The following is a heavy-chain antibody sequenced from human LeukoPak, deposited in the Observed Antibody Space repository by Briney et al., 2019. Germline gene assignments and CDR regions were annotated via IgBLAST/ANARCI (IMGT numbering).Heavy chain of an antibody. Sequence: GGSLRLSCAASGFTFSNAWMSWVRQAPGKGLEWVGRIKGKTDGGTTDYAAPVKGRFTISRDDSKNTLYLQMNSLKTEDTAVYYCTTILRIAAAGPFDYWGQGTLVTVSS. V-gene: IGHV3-15*01. CDR1: GFTFSNAW. J-gene: IGHJ4*02. CDR2: IKGKTDGGTT. D-gene: IGHD6-13*01. CDR3: TTILRIAAAGPFDY.